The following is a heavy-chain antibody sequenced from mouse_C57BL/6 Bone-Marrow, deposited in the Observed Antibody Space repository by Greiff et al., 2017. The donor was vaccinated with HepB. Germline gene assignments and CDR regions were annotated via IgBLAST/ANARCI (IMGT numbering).Heavy chain of an antibody. Sequence: EVMLVESGGDLVKPGGSLKLSCAASGFTFSSYGMSWVRQTPDKRLEWVATISSGGSYTYYPDSVKGRFTISRDNAKNTLYLQMRSLKSEDTAMYYCARRIYYDYDEAWFAYWGQGTLVTVSA. CDR1: GFTFSSYG. D-gene: IGHD2-4*01. CDR2: ISSGGSYT. CDR3: ARRIYYDYDEAWFAY. V-gene: IGHV5-6*02. J-gene: IGHJ3*01.